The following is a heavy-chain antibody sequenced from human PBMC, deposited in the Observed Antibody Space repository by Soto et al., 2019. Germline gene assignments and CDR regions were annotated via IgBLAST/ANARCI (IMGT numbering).Heavy chain of an antibody. Sequence: EVQLLESGGGLVQPGGSLRLSCAASGFTFSSYAMSWVRQAPGKGLEWVSAISGSGGSTYYADSVKGRFTISRDNSKNPLYLQMNRLRAEDTAVYYCAKDLGSVHDQIFDYWGQGTLVTVSS. CDR3: AKDLGSVHDQIFDY. CDR1: GFTFSSYA. D-gene: IGHD3-10*01. V-gene: IGHV3-23*01. J-gene: IGHJ4*02. CDR2: ISGSGGST.